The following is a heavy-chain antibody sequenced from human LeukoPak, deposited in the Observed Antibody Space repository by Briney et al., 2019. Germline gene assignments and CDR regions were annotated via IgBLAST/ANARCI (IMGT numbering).Heavy chain of an antibody. D-gene: IGHD3-9*01. CDR3: ASFSYDILTGYPPGGFDY. Sequence: SETLSLTCTVSGGSISSSSYYWGWTRQPPGKGLEWIGSIYYSGSTYYNPSLKSRVTISVDTSKNQFSLKLSSVTAADTAVYYCASFSYDILTGYPPGGFDYWGQGTLVTVSS. V-gene: IGHV4-39*01. CDR2: IYYSGST. CDR1: GGSISSSSYY. J-gene: IGHJ4*02.